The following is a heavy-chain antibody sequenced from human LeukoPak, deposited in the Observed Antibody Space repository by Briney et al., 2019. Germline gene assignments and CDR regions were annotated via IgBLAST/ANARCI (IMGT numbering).Heavy chain of an antibody. V-gene: IGHV3-23*01. CDR2: ISGSGDFI. D-gene: IGHD3-22*01. Sequence: GGSLRLSCAASGFTFSSNAMSWVRQAPGKGLEWVSIISGSGDFINYVDSVKGRFTISRDNSKNTLYLQMNSLRAEDTAVYYCAKNLEVYTYYYDSSGYYWGQGTLVTVSS. J-gene: IGHJ4*02. CDR1: GFTFSSNA. CDR3: AKNLEVYTYYYDSSGYY.